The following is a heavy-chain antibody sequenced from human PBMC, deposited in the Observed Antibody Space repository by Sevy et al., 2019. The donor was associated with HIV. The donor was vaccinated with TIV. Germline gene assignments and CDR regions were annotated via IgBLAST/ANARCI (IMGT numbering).Heavy chain of an antibody. V-gene: IGHV3-48*02. J-gene: IGHJ3*02. D-gene: IGHD2-21*02. CDR1: GFTFSSYS. CDR2: ISSSSSTI. Sequence: GGSLRLSCAASGFTFSSYSMNWVRQAPGKGLEWVSYISSSSSTIYYADSVKGRFTISRDNAKNSLYLQMNGLRDEDTAVYYCARTCGGDCYSRDAFDIWGQGTMVTVSS. CDR3: ARTCGGDCYSRDAFDI.